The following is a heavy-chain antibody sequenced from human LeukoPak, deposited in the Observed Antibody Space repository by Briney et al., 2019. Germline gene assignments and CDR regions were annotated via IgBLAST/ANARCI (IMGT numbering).Heavy chain of an antibody. V-gene: IGHV3-23*01. CDR2: ISGSGGST. CDR3: ASLRLVSGSYSDFDY. CDR1: GFTFSSYA. Sequence: GGSLRLSCAASGFTFSSYAMSWVRQAPGKGLEWVSAISGSGGSTYYADSAKGRFTISRDNSKNTLYLQMNSLRAEDTAVYYCASLRLVSGSYSDFDYWGQGTLVTVSS. D-gene: IGHD1-26*01. J-gene: IGHJ4*02.